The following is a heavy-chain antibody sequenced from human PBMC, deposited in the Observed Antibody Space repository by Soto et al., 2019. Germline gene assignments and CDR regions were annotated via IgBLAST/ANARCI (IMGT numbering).Heavy chain of an antibody. D-gene: IGHD6-13*01. CDR2: IYWDDDK. V-gene: IGHV2-5*02. CDR3: AHRRDSWTHYDY. J-gene: IGHJ4*02. Sequence: SGPTLVNPTQTPTLTCTFSGFSLSTSGVGVGWIRQPPGKALEWLALIYWDDDKRYSPSLKSRLTITKDTSKNQVVLTMTNMDPVDTATYYCAHRRDSWTHYDYWGQGTLVTVSS. CDR1: GFSLSTSGVG.